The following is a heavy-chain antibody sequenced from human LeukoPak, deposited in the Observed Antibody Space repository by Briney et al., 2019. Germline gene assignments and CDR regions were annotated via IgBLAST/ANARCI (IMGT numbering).Heavy chain of an antibody. D-gene: IGHD6-19*01. CDR1: GYTFTGYY. CDR3: ARDSSGWAYYYHGMDV. V-gene: IGHV1-2*02. Sequence: ASVKVSCKASGYTFTGYYMHWVRQAPGQGLEWMGWINPSSGGTNYAQKFQGRVTMTRDTSISTAYMELSRLRSDDTAVYYCARDSSGWAYYYHGMDVWGQGTTVTVSS. CDR2: INPSSGGT. J-gene: IGHJ6*02.